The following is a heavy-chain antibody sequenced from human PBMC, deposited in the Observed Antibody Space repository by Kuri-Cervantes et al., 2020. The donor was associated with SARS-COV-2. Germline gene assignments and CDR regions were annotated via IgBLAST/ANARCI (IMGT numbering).Heavy chain of an antibody. V-gene: IGHV4-34*01. J-gene: IGHJ4*02. CDR2: INHSGST. Sequence: SQTLSLTCAVYGGSFSGYYWSWIRQPPGKGLEWIGEINHSGSTNYNPSLKSRVTIPVDTSKNQFSLKLSSVTAADTAVYYCARAPLHYDFWSGGFDYWGQGTLVTVSS. CDR3: ARAPLHYDFWSGGFDY. D-gene: IGHD3-3*01. CDR1: GGSFSGYY.